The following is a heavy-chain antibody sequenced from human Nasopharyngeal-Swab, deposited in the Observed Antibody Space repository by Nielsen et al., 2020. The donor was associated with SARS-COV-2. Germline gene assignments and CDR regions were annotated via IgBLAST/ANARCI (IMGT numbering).Heavy chain of an antibody. D-gene: IGHD4-23*01. Sequence: GESLKISCAASGFTFSSYWMSWVRQAPGKGLEWVANIKQDGSEKYYVNSVKGRFTISRDNAKNSLYLQMNSLRAEDTAVYYCARDLPVDYGGNSEEGYWGQGTLVTVSS. CDR2: IKQDGSEK. V-gene: IGHV3-7*01. CDR1: GFTFSSYW. J-gene: IGHJ4*02. CDR3: ARDLPVDYGGNSEEGY.